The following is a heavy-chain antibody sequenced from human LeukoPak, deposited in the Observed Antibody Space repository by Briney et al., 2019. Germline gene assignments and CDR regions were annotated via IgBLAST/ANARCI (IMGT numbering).Heavy chain of an antibody. D-gene: IGHD4-23*01. CDR3: ARPVVPHYYYYYMDV. CDR2: ISYDGSNT. Sequence: PGGSLRLSCAASGFTFSSYAMHWVRQAPGKGLEWVAVISYDGSNTYYADSVKGRFTISRDNSKNTLYLQMNSLRAEDTAVYYCARPVVPHYYYYYMDVWGKGTTVTVSS. J-gene: IGHJ6*03. CDR1: GFTFSSYA. V-gene: IGHV3-30*01.